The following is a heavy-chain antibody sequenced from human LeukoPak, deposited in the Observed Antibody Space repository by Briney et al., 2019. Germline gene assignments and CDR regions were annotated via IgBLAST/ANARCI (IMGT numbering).Heavy chain of an antibody. CDR1: GFTFSSSG. V-gene: IGHV3-23*05. CDR2: IDSSGSYT. J-gene: IGHJ4*02. Sequence: PGGSLRLSCAASGFTFSSSGMSWVRQAPGKGLEWVSAIDSSGSYTWYDDSVKGRFTISRDNSKDTLYLQMNSLRAEDTAVYYCAKGSAGGRPYYFDYWGQGTLVPVSS. D-gene: IGHD6-13*01. CDR3: AKGSAGGRPYYFDY.